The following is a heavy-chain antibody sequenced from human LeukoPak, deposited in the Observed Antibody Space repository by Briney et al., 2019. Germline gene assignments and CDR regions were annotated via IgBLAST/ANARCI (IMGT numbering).Heavy chain of an antibody. V-gene: IGHV4-38-2*02. CDR3: ARCYYYDSENWFDP. CDR2: LHHTGGT. Sequence: SETLSLTCSVSNYSISNGYFWGWIRQPPGRGLEWIGSLHHTGGTYYKPSLNSRVTISVDTSKNQFSLRLSSVTAADTAVYYCARCYYYDSENWFDPWGQGTLVTVSS. CDR1: NYSISNGYF. J-gene: IGHJ5*02. D-gene: IGHD3-22*01.